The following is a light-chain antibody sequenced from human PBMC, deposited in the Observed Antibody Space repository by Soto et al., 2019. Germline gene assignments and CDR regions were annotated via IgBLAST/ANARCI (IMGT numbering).Light chain of an antibody. CDR1: QSVSSN. CDR3: QQYNNSPDT. CDR2: DAS. Sequence: EIVMTQSPATLSVSPGERATLSCRASQSVSSNLAWFQQKPGQAPRLLIYDASPRATGIPARFSGSGSGTEFTLTISSLQSEDFAVYYCQQYNNSPDTFGQGTKLEIK. V-gene: IGKV3-15*01. J-gene: IGKJ2*01.